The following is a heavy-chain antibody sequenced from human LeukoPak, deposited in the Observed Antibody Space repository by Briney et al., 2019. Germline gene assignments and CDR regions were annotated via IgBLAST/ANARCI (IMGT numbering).Heavy chain of an antibody. V-gene: IGHV3-23*01. Sequence: PGGSLRLSCAASGFTFSSYAMIWVRQAPGKGLQWVSVISGSGATKDYVDSVKGRFTISRDNPKSTLYLEMNSLIAEDTAIYYCAKATTGSPSRWFDPWGQGTLVTVSS. D-gene: IGHD3-10*01. CDR1: GFTFSSYA. CDR2: ISGSGATK. CDR3: AKATTGSPSRWFDP. J-gene: IGHJ5*02.